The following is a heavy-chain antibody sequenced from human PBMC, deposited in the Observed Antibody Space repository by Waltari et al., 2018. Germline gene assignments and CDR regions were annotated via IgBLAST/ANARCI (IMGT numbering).Heavy chain of an antibody. V-gene: IGHV1-24*01. CDR2: FDPEDGET. Sequence: QVQLVQSGAEVKKPGASVKVSCKVSGYTLTELSMHWVRQAPGKGLEWIGGFDPEDGETIYAQKFQGRVTMTEETSTDTAYMELSSLRSEDTAVYYCATDHCYDSSGPGDGAFDIWGQGTMVTVSS. CDR3: ATDHCYDSSGPGDGAFDI. CDR1: GYTLTELS. D-gene: IGHD3-22*01. J-gene: IGHJ3*02.